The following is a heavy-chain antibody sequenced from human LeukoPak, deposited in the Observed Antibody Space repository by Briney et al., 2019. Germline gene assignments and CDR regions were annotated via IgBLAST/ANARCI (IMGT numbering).Heavy chain of an antibody. CDR2: INHSGST. Sequence: SETLSLTCAVYGGSFSGYHWSWIRQPPGKGLEWIGEINHSGSTNYNPSLKSRVTISVDTSKNQFSLKLSSVTAADTAVYYCARLGRSYHYYYYGMDVWGQGTTVTVSS. CDR1: GGSFSGYH. D-gene: IGHD3-16*02. V-gene: IGHV4-34*01. J-gene: IGHJ6*02. CDR3: ARLGRSYHYYYYGMDV.